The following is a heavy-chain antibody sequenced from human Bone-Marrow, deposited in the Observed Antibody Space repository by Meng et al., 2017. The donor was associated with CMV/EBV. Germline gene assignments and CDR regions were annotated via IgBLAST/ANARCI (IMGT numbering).Heavy chain of an antibody. CDR1: GFTVSSNY. CDR3: VREPDYYGMDV. J-gene: IGHJ6*02. CDR2: ISSSGSTI. Sequence: GESLKISCAASGFTVSSNYMSWVRQAPGKGLEWVSYISSSGSTIYYADSVKGRFTISRDNAKNSLYLQMNSLRAEDTAVYYCVREPDYYGMDVWGQGTTVTVSS. V-gene: IGHV3-11*04.